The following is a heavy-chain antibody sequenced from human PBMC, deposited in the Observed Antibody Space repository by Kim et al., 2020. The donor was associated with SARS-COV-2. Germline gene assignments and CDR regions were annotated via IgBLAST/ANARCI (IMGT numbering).Heavy chain of an antibody. V-gene: IGHV1-3*01. CDR3: ARDDSSGYYLLDY. J-gene: IGHJ4*02. Sequence: KESQQFQGRVTITRDTSASTAYMELSSLRSDDTAVYYCARDDSSGYYLLDYWGQGTLVTVSS. D-gene: IGHD3-22*01.